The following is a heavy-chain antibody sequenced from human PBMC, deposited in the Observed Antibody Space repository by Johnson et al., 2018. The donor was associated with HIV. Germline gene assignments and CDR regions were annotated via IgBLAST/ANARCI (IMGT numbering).Heavy chain of an antibody. Sequence: LVESGGGVVQPGRSLRLSCAASGFSFSTYTMHWVRPAPGKGLEWVAVIWYDGSNKYYADSVKGRFTISRDNSKNTLYLQMNRLRAEDTAVYYCARESPMIPPPGAFDIWCQGTRVTVSS. D-gene: IGHD3-22*01. CDR1: GFSFSTYT. CDR2: IWYDGSNK. J-gene: IGHJ3*02. V-gene: IGHV3-33*08. CDR3: ARESPMIPPPGAFDI.